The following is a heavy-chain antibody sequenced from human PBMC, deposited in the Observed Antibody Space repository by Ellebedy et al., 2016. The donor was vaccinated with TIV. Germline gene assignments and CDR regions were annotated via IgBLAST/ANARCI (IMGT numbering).Heavy chain of an antibody. V-gene: IGHV3-21*01. CDR2: ISSSGTYI. D-gene: IGHD5-18*01. J-gene: IGHJ4*02. CDR3: AKDRDGYSYGYVGDYFDY. Sequence: GESLKISCEASGFTFSTHSMNWVRQAPGKGLEWVSSISSSGTYIFYADSVKGRFTISRDNAGNSLYLQLSTLRVEDTAVYYCAKDRDGYSYGYVGDYFDYWGQGTLVTVSS. CDR1: GFTFSTHS.